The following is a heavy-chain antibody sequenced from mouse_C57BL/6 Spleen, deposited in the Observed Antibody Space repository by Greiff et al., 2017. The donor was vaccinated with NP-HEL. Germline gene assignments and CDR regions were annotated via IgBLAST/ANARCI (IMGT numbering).Heavy chain of an antibody. Sequence: EVQGVESGGGLVKPGGSLKLSCAASGFTFSDYGMHWVRQAPEKGLEWVAYISSGSSTIYYADTVKGRFTISRDNAKNTLFLQMTSLRSEDTAMYYCARWGGSSYGYFDVWGTGTTVTVSS. CDR2: ISSGSSTI. V-gene: IGHV5-17*01. D-gene: IGHD1-1*01. CDR1: GFTFSDYG. J-gene: IGHJ1*03. CDR3: ARWGGSSYGYFDV.